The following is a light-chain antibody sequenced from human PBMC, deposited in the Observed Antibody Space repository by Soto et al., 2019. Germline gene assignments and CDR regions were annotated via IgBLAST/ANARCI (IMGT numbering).Light chain of an antibody. Sequence: QSVLTQPPSASGAPGQRVTISCSGGSSNIGKNYVYWYQQLPGAAPKLLIYNINQRPSGVPDRFSASKSGTSASLVISGLRSEDEADYHCAAWDDSLNGVAFGGGTQLTVL. J-gene: IGLJ2*01. CDR3: AAWDDSLNGVA. V-gene: IGLV1-47*01. CDR1: SSNIGKNY. CDR2: NIN.